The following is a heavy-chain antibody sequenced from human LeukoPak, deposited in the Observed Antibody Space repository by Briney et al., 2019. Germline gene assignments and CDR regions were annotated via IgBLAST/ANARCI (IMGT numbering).Heavy chain of an antibody. CDR1: GNTFTGYY. CDR3: ARGGGRDSSGYYYFDY. CDR2: INPNSGGT. V-gene: IGHV1-2*04. D-gene: IGHD3-22*01. Sequence: GASVKVSCKASGNTFTGYYMHWVRQAPGQGLEWMGWINPNSGGTNYAQKFQGWVTMTRDTSISTAYMELSRLRSDDTAVYYCARGGGRDSSGYYYFDYWGQGTLVTVSS. J-gene: IGHJ4*02.